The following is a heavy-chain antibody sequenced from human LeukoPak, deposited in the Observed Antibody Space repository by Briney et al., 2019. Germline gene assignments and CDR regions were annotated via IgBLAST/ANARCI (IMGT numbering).Heavy chain of an antibody. V-gene: IGHV4-39*07. CDR3: AREQRTRGYYYYMDV. J-gene: IGHJ6*03. CDR1: GGSISSSSYY. CDR2: IYYSGST. D-gene: IGHD1-7*01. Sequence: SETLSLTCTVSGGSISSSSYYWGWIRQPPGKGLEWIGSIYYSGSTYYNPSLKSRVTISVDTSKNQFSLKLSSVTAADTAVYYCAREQRTRGYYYYMDVWGKGTTVIVSS.